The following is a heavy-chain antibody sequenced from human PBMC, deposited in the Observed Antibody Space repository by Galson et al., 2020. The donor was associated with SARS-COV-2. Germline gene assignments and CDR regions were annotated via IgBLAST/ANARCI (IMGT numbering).Heavy chain of an antibody. CDR3: AAGAVAGTGY. D-gene: IGHD6-19*01. J-gene: IGHJ4*02. Sequence: GGSLRLSCAASGFPFSSYVLSWVRQAPGRGLEWVSGVSGSGGSTYYADSVRGRFTISRDSSRNTLDLQMNSLRADDTAVYYCAAGAVAGTGYWGEGTLVTVAS. CDR1: GFPFSSYV. V-gene: IGHV3-23*01. CDR2: VSGSGGST.